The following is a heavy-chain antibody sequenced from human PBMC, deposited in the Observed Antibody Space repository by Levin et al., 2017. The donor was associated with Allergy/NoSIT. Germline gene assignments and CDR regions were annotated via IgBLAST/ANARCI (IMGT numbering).Heavy chain of an antibody. CDR3: AKDGPRLEGLSTNYYYYGMDV. Sequence: GGSLRLSCAASGFTFSSYGMHWVRQAPGKGLEWVAVISYDGSNKYYADSVKGRFTISRDNSKNTLYLQMNSLRAEDTAVYYCAKDGPRLEGLSTNYYYYGMDVWGQGTTVTVSS. D-gene: IGHD1-1*01. CDR1: GFTFSSYG. V-gene: IGHV3-30*18. J-gene: IGHJ6*02. CDR2: ISYDGSNK.